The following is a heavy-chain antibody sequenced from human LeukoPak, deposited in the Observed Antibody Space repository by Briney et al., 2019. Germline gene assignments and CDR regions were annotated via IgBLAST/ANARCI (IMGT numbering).Heavy chain of an antibody. CDR2: VYSGGRT. J-gene: IGHJ3*02. V-gene: IGHV3-53*01. CDR3: ARDPGLNAFDI. CDR1: GFGVSNNY. Sequence: AGGSLRLSCAASGFGVSNNYMSWVRQAPGKGPEWVAVVYSGGRTVYADAVKGRFILSIDNSQNALFLEMNSLRVEDTGVYYCARDPGLNAFDIWGQETMVTVSS.